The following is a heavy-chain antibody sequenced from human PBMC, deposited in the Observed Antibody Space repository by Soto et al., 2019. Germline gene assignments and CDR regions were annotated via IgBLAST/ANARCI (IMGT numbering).Heavy chain of an antibody. V-gene: IGHV3-74*01. D-gene: IGHD2-2*01. CDR3: ARGGCSSTSCYGVSFDY. CDR2: INSDGSST. J-gene: IGHJ4*02. CDR1: GFTFSSYW. Sequence: EVQLVESRGGLVQPGGSLRLSCAASGFTFSSYWMHWVRQAPGKGLVWVSRINSDGSSTSYADSVKGRFTISRDNAKNTLYLQMNSLRAEDTAVYYCARGGCSSTSCYGVSFDYWGQGTLVTVSS.